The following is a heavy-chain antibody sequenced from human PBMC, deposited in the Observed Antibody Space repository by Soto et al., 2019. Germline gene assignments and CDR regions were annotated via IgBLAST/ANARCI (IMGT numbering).Heavy chain of an antibody. CDR1: GYTFTSYG. CDR2: ISAYNGNT. J-gene: IGHJ4*02. V-gene: IGHV1-18*01. Sequence: ASVKVSCKASGYTFTSYGISWVRQAPGQGLEWMGWISAYNGNTNYAQKLQGRVTMTTDTSTSTAYMELRSLRSDDTAVYYCARDREYDFWSGYYPTYGSGSYPIDYWGQGTLVTVSS. CDR3: ARDREYDFWSGYYPTYGSGSYPIDY. D-gene: IGHD3-3*01.